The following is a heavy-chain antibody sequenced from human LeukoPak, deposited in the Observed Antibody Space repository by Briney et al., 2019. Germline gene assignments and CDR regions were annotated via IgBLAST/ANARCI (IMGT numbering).Heavy chain of an antibody. CDR1: GFTFSSFP. V-gene: IGHV3-23*01. D-gene: IGHD3-16*02. CDR2: ITASGGTT. J-gene: IGHJ3*01. CDR3: VRSGHRSFHYNAFDA. Sequence: GGSLRLSCAVSGFTFSSFPMSWVRQSPRKGLEWVSSITASGGTTYYADSVKGRFTISRDSSKNTLYLQMNSLRPDDAAVYYCVRSGHRSFHYNAFDAWGQGTVVTVSS.